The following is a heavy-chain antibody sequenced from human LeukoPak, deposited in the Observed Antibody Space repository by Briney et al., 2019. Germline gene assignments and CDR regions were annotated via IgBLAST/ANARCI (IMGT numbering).Heavy chain of an antibody. Sequence: SETLSLTCAVYGGSFSGYYWSWIRQPPGEGLEWIGEINHSGSTNYNPSLKSRVTISVDTSKNQFSLKLSSVTAADTAVYYCARGISGYWGQGTLVTVSS. CDR3: ARGISGY. J-gene: IGHJ4*02. V-gene: IGHV4-34*01. D-gene: IGHD2-21*01. CDR1: GGSFSGYY. CDR2: INHSGST.